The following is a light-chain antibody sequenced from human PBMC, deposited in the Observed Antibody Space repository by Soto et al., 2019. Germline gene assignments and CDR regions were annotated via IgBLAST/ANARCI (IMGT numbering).Light chain of an antibody. V-gene: IGKV3-15*01. CDR1: QNISNI. CDR2: GSS. Sequence: EIEMTQSQATLSGYTWERATLSCRASQNISNILAWFQQQPGQAPKLLIYGSSYTATCIPATFSGRGSGTEFTITISSLQSEDFAVYYCHQYNSWPLTFGGGTKVDIK. CDR3: HQYNSWPLT. J-gene: IGKJ4*01.